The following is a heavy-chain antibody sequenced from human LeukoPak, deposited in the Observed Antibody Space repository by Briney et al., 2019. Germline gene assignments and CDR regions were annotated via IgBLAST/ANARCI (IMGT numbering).Heavy chain of an antibody. V-gene: IGHV5-10-1*01. CDR1: GYSFTSYW. CDR3: ARPTAAASYYYYGMDV. Sequence: GESLKISCKGSGYSFTSYWISWVRQMPGKGLEWMGKIDPSDSYTNYSPSFQGHVTISADKSISTAYLQWSSLKASDTAMYYCARPTAAASYYYYGMDVWGQGTTVTVSS. J-gene: IGHJ6*02. D-gene: IGHD6-13*01. CDR2: IDPSDSYT.